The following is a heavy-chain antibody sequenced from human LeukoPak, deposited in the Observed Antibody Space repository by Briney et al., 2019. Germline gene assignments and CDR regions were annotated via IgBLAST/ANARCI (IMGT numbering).Heavy chain of an antibody. CDR3: AELGIAMIGGV. J-gene: IGHJ6*04. CDR2: ISSSGSTI. V-gene: IGHV3-48*03. CDR1: GFTFSSYE. D-gene: IGHD3-10*02. Sequence: GGSLRLSCAASGFTFSSYEMSWVRQPPGKGLEWVSYISSSGSTIYYAASVKGRFTISRDNAKNSLYLQMYSLRAEDTAVYYCAELGIAMIGGVWGKGTTVTISS.